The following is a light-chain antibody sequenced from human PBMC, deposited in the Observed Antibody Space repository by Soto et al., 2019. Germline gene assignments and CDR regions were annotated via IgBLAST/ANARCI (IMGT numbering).Light chain of an antibody. CDR1: SSNIGSNT. CDR3: ASWDVSLNGFWV. V-gene: IGLV1-44*01. J-gene: IGLJ3*02. CDR2: DND. Sequence: QSVLTQPPSASGTPGQTVTISCSGSSSNIGSNTVNWYQHLPGTAPKLLIYDNDQRPSGVPDRFFGSKSGTSASLAISGLQSEDEADYYCASWDVSLNGFWVFGGGTKLTVL.